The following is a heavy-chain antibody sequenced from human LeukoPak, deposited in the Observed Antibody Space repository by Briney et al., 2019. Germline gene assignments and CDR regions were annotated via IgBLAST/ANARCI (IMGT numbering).Heavy chain of an antibody. D-gene: IGHD4-17*01. CDR1: GFTFSSYW. V-gene: IGHV3-23*01. Sequence: GGSLRLSCAASGFTFSSYWMTWVRQASGKGLEWVSALSGSGGSTYYADSVKGRFTISRDNSKNTLYLQMNSLRAEDTAVYYCAKGTTVTSKSDYYYYYMDVWGKGTTVTISS. J-gene: IGHJ6*03. CDR3: AKGTTVTSKSDYYYYYMDV. CDR2: LSGSGGST.